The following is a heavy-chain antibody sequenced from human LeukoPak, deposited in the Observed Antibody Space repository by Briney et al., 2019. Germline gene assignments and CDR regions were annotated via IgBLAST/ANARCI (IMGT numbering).Heavy chain of an antibody. D-gene: IGHD6-19*01. CDR2: IYYSGST. CDR1: GGSISNYY. J-gene: IGHJ4*02. Sequence: SETLSLTCTVSGGSISNYYWSWIRQPPGKGLDWIGYIYYSGSTNCNPSLKSRVTISVDTSRNQFSLKLSSVTAADTAVYYCARHEKSSGWYYDYWGQGTLVTVSS. V-gene: IGHV4-59*08. CDR3: ARHEKSSGWYYDY.